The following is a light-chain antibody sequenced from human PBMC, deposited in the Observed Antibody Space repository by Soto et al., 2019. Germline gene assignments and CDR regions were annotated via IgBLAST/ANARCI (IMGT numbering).Light chain of an antibody. V-gene: IGKV3-20*01. CDR1: QSVSNNY. CDR2: GAS. J-gene: IGKJ4*01. CDR3: QQYGTSPPLT. Sequence: EIVLMQSPGTLSLSPGERATLSCRASQSVSNNYVAWYQQKPGQAPRLLIAGASSRATGIPDRFSGSGSGTDFTLTISRLEPEGFAVYYCQQYGTSPPLTFGGGTKVEIK.